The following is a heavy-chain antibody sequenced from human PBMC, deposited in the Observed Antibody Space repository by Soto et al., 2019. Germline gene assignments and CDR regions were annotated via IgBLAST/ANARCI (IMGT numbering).Heavy chain of an antibody. V-gene: IGHV4-34*01. CDR1: GGSFSGYY. Sequence: PSETLSLTCAVYGGSFSGYYWSWIRQPPGKGLEWIGEINHSGSTNYNPSLKSRVTISVDTSKNQFSLKLSSVTAADTAVYYCARGVLIARSGELLSLYYYYYGMDVWGQGTTVTVSS. J-gene: IGHJ6*02. D-gene: IGHD3-10*01. CDR3: ARGVLIARSGELLSLYYYYYGMDV. CDR2: INHSGST.